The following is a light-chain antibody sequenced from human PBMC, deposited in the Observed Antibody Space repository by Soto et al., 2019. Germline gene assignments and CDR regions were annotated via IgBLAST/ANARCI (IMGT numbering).Light chain of an antibody. V-gene: IGKV3-20*01. CDR1: QSVSGNY. CDR2: AAS. CDR3: QEYGSSPRIT. Sequence: EIVLTQSPGTLSLSPGERATLSYRASQSVSGNYLAWYQQKPGQAPRLLIYAASTRATGIPDRFSGSGSGTDFSLTISKLEPEDFVVYFCQEYGSSPRITFGQGTRLEIK. J-gene: IGKJ5*01.